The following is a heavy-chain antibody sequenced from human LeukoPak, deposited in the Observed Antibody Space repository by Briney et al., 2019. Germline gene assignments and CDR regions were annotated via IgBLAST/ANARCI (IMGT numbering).Heavy chain of an antibody. V-gene: IGHV1-2*02. CDR1: GYTFTDYY. D-gene: IGHD1-26*01. CDR3: ARGRDSGSRTYYFDY. CDR2: ISPITGGT. Sequence: ASVKASCKASGYTFTDYYLHWVRQAPGQGLEWLAWISPITGGTKFAQKFQGRVTLTRDTSISTAYMEMSRLRSDDTAVYFCARGRDSGSRTYYFDYWGQGTLVTVSS. J-gene: IGHJ4*02.